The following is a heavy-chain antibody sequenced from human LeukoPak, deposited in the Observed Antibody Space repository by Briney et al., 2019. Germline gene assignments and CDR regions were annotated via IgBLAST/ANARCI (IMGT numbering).Heavy chain of an antibody. CDR1: GFAFSTYT. J-gene: IGHJ4*02. Sequence: GGSLRLSCAASGFAFSTYTINWVRQAPGKGLEWVSSITSSSTYIFYADSLKGRFTISRDNAKNSLYLQMNSLRAEDTAVYYCARGGEDYYGSGSYPFDYWGQGTLVTVSS. CDR2: ITSSSTYI. D-gene: IGHD3-10*01. V-gene: IGHV3-21*01. CDR3: ARGGEDYYGSGSYPFDY.